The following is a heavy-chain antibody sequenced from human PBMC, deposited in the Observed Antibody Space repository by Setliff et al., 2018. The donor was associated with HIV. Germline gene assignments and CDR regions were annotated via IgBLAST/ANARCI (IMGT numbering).Heavy chain of an antibody. J-gene: IGHJ6*02. CDR3: ARDGSRTTGATGYYYGLDV. V-gene: IGHV4-39*07. D-gene: IGHD1-1*01. CDR1: GGSISSNKYY. CDR2: IYHSGKT. Sequence: SETLSLTCSVSGGSISSNKYYWSWIRQPPGKGLEWTGSIYHSGKTYYNPSLKSRLTISVDTSKNQFSLRLSSVTAADTAVYYCARDGSRTTGATGYYYGLDVWGQGTTVTVSS.